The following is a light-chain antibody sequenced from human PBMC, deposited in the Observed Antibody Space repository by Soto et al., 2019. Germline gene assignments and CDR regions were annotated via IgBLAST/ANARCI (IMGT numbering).Light chain of an antibody. CDR1: QSVSSY. CDR3: QQYLITPWT. V-gene: IGKV3-11*01. CDR2: DAS. J-gene: IGKJ1*01. Sequence: EIVLQQSPATLSLSPGERATLSRRASQSVSSYLAWYQQKPGQANRRLIYDASNRATGIPDRFSGSGSGTDFTLTIGRLEPEEFAVYYCQQYLITPWTVGQGTKVDIK.